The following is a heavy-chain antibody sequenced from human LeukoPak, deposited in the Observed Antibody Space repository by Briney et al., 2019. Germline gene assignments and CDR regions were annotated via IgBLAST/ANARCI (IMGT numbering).Heavy chain of an antibody. CDR1: GYTFTRYY. CDR3: ARSVKFVGNLNMN. Sequence: GASVKVSCKASGYTFTRYYIHWVRQAPGQGLEWMGWINPNSGATDYAQKFQARITVTWDTSITTAYMELGRLTSDDTAVYYCARSVKFVGNLNMNWGQGTLVTVSS. V-gene: IGHV1-2*02. J-gene: IGHJ4*02. CDR2: INPNSGAT. D-gene: IGHD1-7*01.